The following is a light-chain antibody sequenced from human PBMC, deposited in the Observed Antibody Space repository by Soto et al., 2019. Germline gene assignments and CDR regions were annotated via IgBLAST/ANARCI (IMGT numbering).Light chain of an antibody. CDR1: QSVSSGF. CDR2: GAS. Sequence: EIVLTQSPGTLSLSPGDRATLSCRASQSVSSGFLAWYQQKPGQAPRLLIYGASSRAIGIPDRFSGSGSGTDFTLTISRLEPEDFAVYYCQQYGMFPLTFGGGTTVEIK. CDR3: QQYGMFPLT. J-gene: IGKJ4*01. V-gene: IGKV3-20*01.